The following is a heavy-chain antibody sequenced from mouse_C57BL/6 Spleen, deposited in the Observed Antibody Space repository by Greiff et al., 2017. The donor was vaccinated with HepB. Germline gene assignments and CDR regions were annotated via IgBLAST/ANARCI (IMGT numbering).Heavy chain of an antibody. Sequence: QVQLQQPGAELVKPGASVKLSCKASGYTFTSYWMHWVKQRPGQGLEWIGMIHPNSGSTNYNEKFKSKATLTVEKSSSTTYMQLRSLTSEDSAVYYYARGYGSSHYYAMDYWGQGTSVTVSS. CDR3: ARGYGSSHYYAMDY. CDR2: IHPNSGST. CDR1: GYTFTSYW. D-gene: IGHD1-1*01. J-gene: IGHJ4*01. V-gene: IGHV1-64*01.